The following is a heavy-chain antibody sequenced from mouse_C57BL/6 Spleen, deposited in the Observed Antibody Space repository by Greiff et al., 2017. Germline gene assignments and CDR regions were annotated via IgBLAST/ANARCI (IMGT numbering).Heavy chain of an antibody. V-gene: IGHV1-42*01. J-gene: IGHJ3*01. Sequence: VHVKQSGPELVKPGASVKISCKASGYSFTGYYMNWVKQSPEKSLEWIGEINPSTGGTTYNQKFKAKATLTVDKSSSTAYMQLKSLTSEDSAVYYCARTDYGSSFAYWGQGTLVTVSA. CDR3: ARTDYGSSFAY. CDR1: GYSFTGYY. D-gene: IGHD1-1*01. CDR2: INPSTGGT.